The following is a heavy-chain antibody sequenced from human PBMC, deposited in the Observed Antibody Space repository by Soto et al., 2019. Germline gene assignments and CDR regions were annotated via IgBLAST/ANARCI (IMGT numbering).Heavy chain of an antibody. D-gene: IGHD3-3*01. J-gene: IGHJ5*02. CDR3: ARVVGAYDFWSGYQKDNWFDP. V-gene: IGHV4-59*01. CDR1: GGSISSYY. Sequence: PSETLSLTCTVSGGSISSYYWSWIRQPPEKGLEWIGYIYYSGSTNYNPSLKSRVTISVDTSKNQFSLKLSSVTAADTAVYYCARVVGAYDFWSGYQKDNWFDPWGQGTLVTVSS. CDR2: IYYSGST.